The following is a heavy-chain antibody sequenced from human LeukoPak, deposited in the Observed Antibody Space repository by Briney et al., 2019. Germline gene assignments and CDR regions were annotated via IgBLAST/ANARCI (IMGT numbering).Heavy chain of an antibody. V-gene: IGHV3-23*01. CDR3: AKDLSSGTGRGFDY. J-gene: IGHJ4*02. CDR2: IGGRGETT. CDR1: GFPFSAYA. Sequence: GGSLTLSWLASGFPFSAYAMSWVRQAPGEGREWVGGIGGRGETTYYAESVEGRFPLQRDNSTHTLCLQVNCLRAEDTALYYCAKDLSSGTGRGFDYWGQGTLVTVSS. D-gene: IGHD3/OR15-3a*01.